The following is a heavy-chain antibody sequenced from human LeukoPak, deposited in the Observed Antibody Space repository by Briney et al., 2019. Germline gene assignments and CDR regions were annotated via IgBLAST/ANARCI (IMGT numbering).Heavy chain of an antibody. J-gene: IGHJ4*02. V-gene: IGHV4-59*01. CDR2: IYYSGST. CDR3: ARGGGLGDY. CDR1: GGSISSYY. Sequence: SETLSLTCTVSGGSISSYYWSWIRQPPGKGLEWIGYIYYSGSTYYNPSLKSRVTISVDTSKNQFSLKLSSVTAADTAVYYCARGGGLGDYWGQGTLVTVSS. D-gene: IGHD3-16*01.